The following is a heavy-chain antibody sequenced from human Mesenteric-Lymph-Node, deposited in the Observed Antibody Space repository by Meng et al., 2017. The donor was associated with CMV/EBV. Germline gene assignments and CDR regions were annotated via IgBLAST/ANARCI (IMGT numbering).Heavy chain of an antibody. J-gene: IGHJ6*02. D-gene: IGHD6-6*01. V-gene: IGHV3-23*03. CDR3: ASGSSANYYYYYSMDV. Sequence: GGSLRLSCAASGFTFSSYVMSWVRQAPGKGLEWVSIIYSAGTTTYYADSVKGRFTISRDNSKNMLYLQMNSLRGDDTAVYYCASGSSANYYYYYSMDVWGQGTTVTVSS. CDR2: IYSAGTTT. CDR1: GFTFSSYV.